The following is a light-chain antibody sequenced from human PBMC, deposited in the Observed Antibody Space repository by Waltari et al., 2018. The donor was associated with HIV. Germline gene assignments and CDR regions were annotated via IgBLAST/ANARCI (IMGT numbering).Light chain of an antibody. J-gene: IGLJ3*02. CDR3: QSADSSGAWV. CDR1: ELPKHY. Sequence: SYDLTQPPSVSVSPGQTARIACSGDELPKHYSYWYQQRQGQAPVLLIYKDNERPSGIPERFSGSSSGTTVTLTITGVKADDEADYWCQSADSSGAWVFGGGTKLTVL. CDR2: KDN. V-gene: IGLV3-25*03.